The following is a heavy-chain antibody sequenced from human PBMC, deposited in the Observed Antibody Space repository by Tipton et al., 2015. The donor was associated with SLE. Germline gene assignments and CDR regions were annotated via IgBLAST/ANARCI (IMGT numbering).Heavy chain of an antibody. V-gene: IGHV3-23*01. CDR1: GFTFSSYA. Sequence: GSLRLSCAASGFTFSSYAMSWVRQAPGKGLEWVSAISGSGGSTYYADSVKGRFTISRDNAKNSLYLQMNSLRAEDTAVYYCAGTYYYDSSGIDYWGQGTLVTVSS. J-gene: IGHJ4*02. CDR3: AGTYYYDSSGIDY. CDR2: ISGSGGST. D-gene: IGHD3-22*01.